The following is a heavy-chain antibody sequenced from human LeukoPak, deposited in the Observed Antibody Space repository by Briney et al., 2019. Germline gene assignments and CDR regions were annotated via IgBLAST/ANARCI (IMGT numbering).Heavy chain of an antibody. V-gene: IGHV4-59*01. J-gene: IGHJ5*02. D-gene: IGHD2-21*02. Sequence: WESLSLTCTVSGGTISSYYWSWIRQPPGKGLEWIGYIYYSGRSNYNPSLKSRVTISVDTSKNQFSLKLSSVTAADTALYYCARAGSLAYCGGDCQGLDPWGQGTLVTV. CDR2: IYYSGRS. CDR3: ARAGSLAYCGGDCQGLDP. CDR1: GGTISSYY.